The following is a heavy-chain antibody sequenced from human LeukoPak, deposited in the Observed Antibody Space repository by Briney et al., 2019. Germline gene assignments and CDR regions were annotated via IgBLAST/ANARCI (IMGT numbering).Heavy chain of an antibody. CDR3: ARNPGIQLWVRGSTFDY. CDR2: INPRGGST. Sequence: ASVKVSCKASGYTFTSYYMHWVRQAPGQGLEGMGIINPRGGSTSYAQKFQGRVTMTRDTSTRTVYMELSSLTSEDTAVYYCARNPGIQLWVRGSTFDYWGQGNLVTVSS. V-gene: IGHV1-46*01. CDR1: GYTFTSYY. D-gene: IGHD5-18*01. J-gene: IGHJ4*02.